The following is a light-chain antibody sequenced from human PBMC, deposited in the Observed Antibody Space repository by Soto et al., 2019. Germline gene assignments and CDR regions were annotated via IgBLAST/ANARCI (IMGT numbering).Light chain of an antibody. CDR3: CSYADNYSYV. J-gene: IGLJ1*01. Sequence: QSVLTQPRSVSGSPGQSVTISCTGTSSDVGAYNYVSWYQQHPGKAPKLMTYDVSKRPSGVPDRFSGSKSGNTASLTISGLHAEDEADYYCCSYADNYSYVFGTGTKVTVL. CDR1: SSDVGAYNY. V-gene: IGLV2-11*01. CDR2: DVS.